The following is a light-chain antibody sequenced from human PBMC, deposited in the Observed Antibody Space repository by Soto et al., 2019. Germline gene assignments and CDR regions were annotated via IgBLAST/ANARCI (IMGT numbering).Light chain of an antibody. CDR1: SSDVGGYNY. V-gene: IGLV2-14*01. J-gene: IGLJ1*01. Sequence: QSPLTLPASVPESPGQSITISCTGTSSDVGGYNYVSWYQQHPGKAPKLMIYEVSNRPSGVSNRFSGSKYGNTASLTISGLQAEDEADYYCSSYTSSSTSRVFGTGTKVTVL. CDR3: SSYTSSSTSRV. CDR2: EVS.